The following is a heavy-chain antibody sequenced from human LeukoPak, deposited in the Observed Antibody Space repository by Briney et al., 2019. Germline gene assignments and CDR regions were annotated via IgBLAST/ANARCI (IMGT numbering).Heavy chain of an antibody. V-gene: IGHV4-39*07. CDR2: MYYSGST. CDR3: ARVMGIGSGSYLPVSHYYYMDV. CDR1: GGSISSTSYY. D-gene: IGHD3-10*01. Sequence: SETLSLTCTVSGGSISSTSYYWGWVRQPPGKGLEWIGTMYYSGSTYYNSSLKSRATISVDTSKNQFSLKLSSVTAADTAVYYCARVMGIGSGSYLPVSHYYYMDVWGKGTTVTVSS. J-gene: IGHJ6*03.